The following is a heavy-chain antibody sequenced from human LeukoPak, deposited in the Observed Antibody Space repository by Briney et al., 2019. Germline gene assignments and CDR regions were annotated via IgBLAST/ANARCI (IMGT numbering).Heavy chain of an antibody. CDR3: ARHHHYYYYGMDV. CDR2: IYYSGST. V-gene: IGHV4-59*08. CDR1: GGSISSYY. Sequence: PSETLSLTCTVSGGSISSYYWSWIRQPPGKGLEWIGYIYYSGSTNYNPSLKSRVTISVDTSKNQFSLKLSSVTAADTAVYYCARHHHYYYYGMDVWGQGTTVTVSS. J-gene: IGHJ6*02.